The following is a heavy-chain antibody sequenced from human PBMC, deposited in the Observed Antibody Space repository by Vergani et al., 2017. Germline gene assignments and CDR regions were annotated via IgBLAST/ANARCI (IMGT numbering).Heavy chain of an antibody. J-gene: IGHJ6*03. Sequence: QVQLQQWGGGLLKPSETLSLTCVVHGRSFTSYHLTWIRQSPGEGLEGVVDSDHTGRPDDNPSLNRRLDMSVEKSRNQFSLTLNTVTATDTALYFCERVNTESDGHFYYYYYMYVWGQGTTVTVSS. CDR3: ERVNTESDGHFYYYYYMYV. CDR2: SDHTGRP. V-gene: IGHV4-34*01. D-gene: IGHD4-11*01. CDR1: GRSFTSYH.